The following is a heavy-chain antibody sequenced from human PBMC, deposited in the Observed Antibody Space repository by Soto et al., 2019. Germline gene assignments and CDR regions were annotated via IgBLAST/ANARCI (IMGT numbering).Heavy chain of an antibody. D-gene: IGHD1-7*01. CDR1: GYSFTSYW. V-gene: IGHV5-10-1*01. CDR2: IDPSDSYT. J-gene: IGHJ3*02. Sequence: PGESLKISCKGSGYSFTSYWISWVRQMPGKGLEWMGRIDPSDSYTNYSPSFQGHVTISADKSISTAYLQWSSLKASDTAMYYCARRHNWNSYAFDIWGQGTMVTVSS. CDR3: ARRHNWNSYAFDI.